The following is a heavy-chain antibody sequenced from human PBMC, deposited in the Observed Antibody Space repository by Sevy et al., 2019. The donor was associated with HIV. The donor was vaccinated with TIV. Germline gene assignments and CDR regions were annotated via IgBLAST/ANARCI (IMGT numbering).Heavy chain of an antibody. CDR2: ISYDGGKT. V-gene: IGHV3-30*04. D-gene: IGHD2-15*01. Sequence: GRSLRLSCAASGFTFRRYAMHWVRQAPGQGLESVAVISYDGGKTYHADSVKGRFTISRDNSENTLYLQMNSLRAEDTAVSYCTRDGGGDYFDYWGLGTLVTVSS. CDR3: TRDGGGDYFDY. J-gene: IGHJ4*02. CDR1: GFTFRRYA.